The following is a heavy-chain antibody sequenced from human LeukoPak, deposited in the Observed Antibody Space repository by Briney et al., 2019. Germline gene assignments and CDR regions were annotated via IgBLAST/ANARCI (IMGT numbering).Heavy chain of an antibody. CDR2: ISYSGST. Sequence: SETLSLTCTVSGGSISSNYWSWIRQPPGKGLEWIGYISYSGSTNYNPSLKSRVTISVDTSKNQFSLKLSSVTAADTAVYFCARDAERAYSSGSLTLGAFDVWGQGTMVTVSS. CDR3: ARDAERAYSSGSLTLGAFDV. J-gene: IGHJ3*01. D-gene: IGHD3-10*01. V-gene: IGHV4-59*01. CDR1: GGSISSNY.